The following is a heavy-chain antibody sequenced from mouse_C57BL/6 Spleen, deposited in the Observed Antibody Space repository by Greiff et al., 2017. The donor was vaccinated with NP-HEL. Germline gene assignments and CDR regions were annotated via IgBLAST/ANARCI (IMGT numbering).Heavy chain of an antibody. CDR1: GFNIKDYY. J-gene: IGHJ2*01. Sequence: VQLKQSGAELVRPGASVKLSCTASGFNIKDYYMHWVKQRPEQGLEWIGRIDPEDGDTEYAPKFQGKATMTADTSSNTAYLQLSSLTSEDTAVYYCTTGGYDGGSPLYYFDYWGQGTTLTVSS. V-gene: IGHV14-1*01. CDR3: TTGGYDGGSPLYYFDY. D-gene: IGHD1-1*01. CDR2: IDPEDGDT.